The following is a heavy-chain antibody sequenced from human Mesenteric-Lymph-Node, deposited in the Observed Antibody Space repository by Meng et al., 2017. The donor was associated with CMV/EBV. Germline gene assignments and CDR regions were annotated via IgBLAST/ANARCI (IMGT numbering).Heavy chain of an antibody. Sequence: ASVKVSCKASGYTFTGYYMHWVRQVPGQGLEWMGWINPNSGGTNYAQKFQGRVTMTRDTSISTAYMELSRLRSDDTAVYYCARAGGSGWYGALDYWGQGTLVTVSS. CDR3: ARAGGSGWYGALDY. J-gene: IGHJ4*02. CDR1: GYTFTGYY. V-gene: IGHV1-2*02. CDR2: INPNSGGT. D-gene: IGHD6-19*01.